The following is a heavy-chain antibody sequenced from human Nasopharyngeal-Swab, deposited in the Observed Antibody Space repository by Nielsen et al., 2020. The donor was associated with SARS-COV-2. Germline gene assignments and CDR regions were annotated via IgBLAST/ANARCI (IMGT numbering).Heavy chain of an antibody. CDR1: GGSFSDYN. J-gene: IGHJ4*01. CDR2: IYHSGRT. CDR3: ARGAPGY. V-gene: IGHV4-34*01. Sequence: SEPLSLTCAVSGGSFSDYNWSWIRQPPGKGLEWIGNIYHSGRTNYNPSLKSRLAISIDTSKKQFSLKLSSVTAADTAVYYCARGAPGYWRQGTLVTVSS.